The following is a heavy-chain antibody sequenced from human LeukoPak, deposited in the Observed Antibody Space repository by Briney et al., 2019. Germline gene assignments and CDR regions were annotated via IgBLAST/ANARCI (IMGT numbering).Heavy chain of an antibody. V-gene: IGHV3-23*01. CDR1: GFTFRSYA. D-gene: IGHD3-22*01. J-gene: IGHJ4*02. Sequence: PGGSLRLSCAASGFTFRSYAMSWGRQGPGKGLEWVSGISGSGGSTYDADSVQGRFTVSRDNSRHTLYLQMNSLRHDDTAIYYCAKEYPEYYRDTSGYFGSFDYWGQGTLVTVSS. CDR2: ISGSGGST. CDR3: AKEYPEYYRDTSGYFGSFDY.